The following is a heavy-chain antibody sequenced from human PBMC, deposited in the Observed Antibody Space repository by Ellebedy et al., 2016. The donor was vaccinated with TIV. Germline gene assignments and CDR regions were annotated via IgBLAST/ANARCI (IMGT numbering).Heavy chain of an antibody. D-gene: IGHD4-23*01. Sequence: ASVKVSXKALGYTFTSFDIRWVRQAPGQGLEWMGWFSAYNGNTHYAQKFQGRVTMTTDPSTSTAYMDLRGLRSDDTAVYYCARPTITAGGKGRYFDYWGQGSLVTVSS. V-gene: IGHV1-18*01. CDR2: FSAYNGNT. J-gene: IGHJ4*02. CDR3: ARPTITAGGKGRYFDY. CDR1: GYTFTSFD.